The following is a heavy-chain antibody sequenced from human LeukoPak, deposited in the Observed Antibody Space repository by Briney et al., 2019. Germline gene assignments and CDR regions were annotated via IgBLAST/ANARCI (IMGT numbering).Heavy chain of an antibody. Sequence: SETLSLTCTVSGGSISSYYWSWIRQPPGKGLEWIGYIYYSGSTNYNPSLKSRVTISVDTSKNQFSLKLSSVTAADTAVYYCASSYGTYYYYMDVWGKGTTVTVSS. V-gene: IGHV4-59*01. CDR2: IYYSGST. J-gene: IGHJ6*03. D-gene: IGHD5-18*01. CDR3: ASSYGTYYYYMDV. CDR1: GGSISSYY.